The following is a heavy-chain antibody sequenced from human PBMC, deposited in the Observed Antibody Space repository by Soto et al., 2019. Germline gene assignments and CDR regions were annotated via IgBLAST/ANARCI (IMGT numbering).Heavy chain of an antibody. CDR2: ISSSSSYI. Sequence: EVQLVESGGGLVKPGGSLRLSCAASGFTFSSYSMNWVRQAPGKGLEWVSSISSSSSYIYYADSVKGRFTISRDNAKNSLYLQMNSLRAKDTAVYYCAGLMVVVIANDAFDIWGQGTMVTVSS. D-gene: IGHD2-21*01. J-gene: IGHJ3*02. CDR1: GFTFSSYS. CDR3: AGLMVVVIANDAFDI. V-gene: IGHV3-21*01.